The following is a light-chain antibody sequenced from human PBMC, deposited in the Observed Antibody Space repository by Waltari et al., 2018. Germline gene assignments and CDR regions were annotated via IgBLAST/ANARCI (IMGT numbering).Light chain of an antibody. CDR1: QSVLYSSNNKNY. V-gene: IGKV4-1*01. CDR2: WAS. CDR3: QQYYSTPLT. J-gene: IGKJ4*01. Sequence: DIVMTQSLDSLAVSLGESATINCNSSQSVLYSSNNKNYLAWYQQKPGQPPKLLIYWASTRESGVPDRFSGSGSGTDFTLTISSLQAEDVAVYYCQQYYSTPLTFGGGTKVEIK.